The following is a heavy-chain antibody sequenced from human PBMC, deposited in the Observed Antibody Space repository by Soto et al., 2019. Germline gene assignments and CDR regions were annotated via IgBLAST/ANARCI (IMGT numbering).Heavy chain of an antibody. D-gene: IGHD2-15*01. Sequence: GGSLRLSCVATGSTFSSYAMSWVRQAPGKGLEWVSAISGSGGSTYYADSVEGRFTISRDNSKNTLYLQMNSLRAEDTAVYYCAKRRYCSGGSCHRLGGTYFDYWGQGTLVTVSS. CDR3: AKRRYCSGGSCHRLGGTYFDY. J-gene: IGHJ4*02. CDR2: ISGSGGST. CDR1: GSTFSSYA. V-gene: IGHV3-23*01.